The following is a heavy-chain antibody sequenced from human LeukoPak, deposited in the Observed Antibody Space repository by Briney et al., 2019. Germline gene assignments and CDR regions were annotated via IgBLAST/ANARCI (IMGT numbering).Heavy chain of an antibody. CDR1: GGTFSSYA. Sequence: SVKVSCQASGGTFSSYAISWVRQAPGQGLEWMGRIIPILGIADYAQKFQGRVTITADKSTSTAYMELSSLRSEDTAVYYCAKGTAAEERFGFDYWSQGTLVTVSS. CDR3: AKGTAAEERFGFDY. CDR2: IIPILGIA. D-gene: IGHD6-13*01. J-gene: IGHJ4*02. V-gene: IGHV1-69*04.